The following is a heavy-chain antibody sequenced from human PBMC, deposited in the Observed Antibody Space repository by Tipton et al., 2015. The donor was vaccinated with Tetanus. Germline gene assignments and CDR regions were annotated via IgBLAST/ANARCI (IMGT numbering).Heavy chain of an antibody. CDR2: IYHRGNT. V-gene: IGHV4-39*01. D-gene: IGHD3-9*01. CDR1: GGSISSGSYY. Sequence: TLSLTCTVSGGSISSGSYYWGWIRQSPGKGLEWIGNIYHRGNTYYNLSLKSRVAISVDTSKNQLSLNLRSVTAGDTATYYCVGGDGSGYRFDYWGQGALVTVSS. J-gene: IGHJ4*02. CDR3: VGGDGSGYRFDY.